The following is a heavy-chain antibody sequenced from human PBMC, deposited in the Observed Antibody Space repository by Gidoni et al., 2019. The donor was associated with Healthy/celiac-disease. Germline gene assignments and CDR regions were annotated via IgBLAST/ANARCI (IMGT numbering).Heavy chain of an antibody. V-gene: IGHV3-73*02. D-gene: IGHD6-13*01. CDR1: GFTFSGSA. Sequence: EVQLVESGGGLVQPGGSLKLSCAASGFTFSGSAMHWVRPASGKGLEWVGRIRSKANSYATAYAASVKGRFTISRDDSKNTAYLQMNSLKTEDTAVYYCTRPYSSSSDWGQGTLVTVSS. CDR2: IRSKANSYAT. J-gene: IGHJ4*02. CDR3: TRPYSSSSD.